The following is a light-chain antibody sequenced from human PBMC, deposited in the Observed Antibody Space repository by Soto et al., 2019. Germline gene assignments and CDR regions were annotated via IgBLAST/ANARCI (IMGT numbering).Light chain of an antibody. Sequence: QSVLTQPPSVSGAPGQRVTLSCTGSSSNIGAGYDVPWYQQLPGTAPKLLIYGNSNRPSGVPDRFSGSKSGTSASLAITGLQAEDEADYYCQSYDSSRSVVFGGGTKLTVL. V-gene: IGLV1-40*01. CDR2: GNS. J-gene: IGLJ2*01. CDR3: QSYDSSRSVV. CDR1: SSNIGAGYD.